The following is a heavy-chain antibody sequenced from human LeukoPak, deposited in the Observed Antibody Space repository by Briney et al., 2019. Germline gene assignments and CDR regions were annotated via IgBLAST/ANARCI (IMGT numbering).Heavy chain of an antibody. Sequence: SVKVSCKASGGTFSSYAISWVRQAPGQGLEWMGRIIPIFGIANYAQKFQGRVTITADKSTSTAYMELSSLRSEDTAVYYCAQQQVPCDPTNCRGGFDPWGQGTLVTVSS. CDR1: GGTFSSYA. CDR2: IIPIFGIA. D-gene: IGHD6-13*01. J-gene: IGHJ5*02. CDR3: AQQQVPCDPTNCRGGFDP. V-gene: IGHV1-69*04.